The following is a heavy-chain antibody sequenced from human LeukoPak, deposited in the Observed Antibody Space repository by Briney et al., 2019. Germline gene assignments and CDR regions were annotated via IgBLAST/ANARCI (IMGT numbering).Heavy chain of an antibody. CDR2: IRSKANSYAT. Sequence: GGSLRLSCAASGFTFSGSVMHWVRQASGKGLEWVGRIRSKANSYATAYAASVKGRFTISRDDSKNTAYLQMNSLKTEDTAVYYCTRPVGYCSAGSCVDYWGQGTLVTVSS. CDR3: TRPVGYCSAGSCVDY. CDR1: GFTFSGSV. D-gene: IGHD2-15*01. J-gene: IGHJ4*02. V-gene: IGHV3-73*01.